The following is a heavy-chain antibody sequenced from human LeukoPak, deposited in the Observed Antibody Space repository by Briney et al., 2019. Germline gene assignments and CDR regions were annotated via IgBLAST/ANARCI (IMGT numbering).Heavy chain of an antibody. V-gene: IGHV3-7*01. CDR1: GFTFSNYW. CDR3: ARDPVEWELLLDY. CDR2: MNIDGSEK. Sequence: SGGSLRLSCAASGFTFSNYWMGWVRRAPGKRPEWVANMNIDGSEKYYADSVKGRFSISRDNARNSVYLQMASLRVEDTAVYCCARDPVEWELLLDYWGQGTLVTVSS. D-gene: IGHD1-26*01. J-gene: IGHJ4*02.